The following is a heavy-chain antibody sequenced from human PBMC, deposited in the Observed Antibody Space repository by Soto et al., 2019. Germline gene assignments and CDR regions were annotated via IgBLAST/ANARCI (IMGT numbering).Heavy chain of an antibody. CDR3: AKDGSVYFDY. D-gene: IGHD1-26*01. CDR1: WFSFSSYE. J-gene: IGHJ4*02. CDR2: IRYNGSKK. V-gene: IGHV3-30*04. Sequence: GLSRGASWFSFSSYELKWVRQAPGKGLEGVAVIRYNGSKKYYADSVKGRFTISRDNSKITLYLQMNSLRAEDTAVYYCAKDGSVYFDYWGQGTLVTVSS.